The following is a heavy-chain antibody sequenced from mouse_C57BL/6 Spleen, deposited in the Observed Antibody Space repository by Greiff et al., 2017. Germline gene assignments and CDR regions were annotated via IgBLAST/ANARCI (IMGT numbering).Heavy chain of an antibody. V-gene: IGHV1-64*01. CDR3: ARGAITTVVYFDY. CDR2: IHPNSGST. Sequence: QVQLQQPGAELVKPGASVKLSCKASGYTFTSYWMHWVKQRPGQGLEWIGMIHPNSGSTNYNEKFKSKATLTVDKSSSPAYMQLSSLTSEDSAVYYCARGAITTVVYFDYWGQGTTLTVAS. J-gene: IGHJ2*01. CDR1: GYTFTSYW. D-gene: IGHD1-1*01.